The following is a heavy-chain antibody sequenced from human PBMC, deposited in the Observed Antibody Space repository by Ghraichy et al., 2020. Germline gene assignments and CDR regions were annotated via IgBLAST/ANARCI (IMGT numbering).Heavy chain of an antibody. CDR1: GYTFTTFD. CDR2: MSPDSGNT. CDR3: TKNQPLTGDFDD. Sequence: ASLKVSCTASGYTFTTFDINWVRQAAGQGLEWLGWMSPDSGNTGYAQSFQGRLTMTRDTSINTAYMELSGLSSEDTGIYYCTKNQPLTGDFDDWGQGTLVTVSS. J-gene: IGHJ4*02. V-gene: IGHV1-8*02. D-gene: IGHD7-27*01.